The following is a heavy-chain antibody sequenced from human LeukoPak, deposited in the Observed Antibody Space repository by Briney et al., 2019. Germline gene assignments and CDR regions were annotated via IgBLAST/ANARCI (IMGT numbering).Heavy chain of an antibody. J-gene: IGHJ3*01. CDR3: TRDWYHAFDF. D-gene: IGHD3-9*01. CDR2: IKKRSDGGTT. V-gene: IGHV3-15*07. CDR1: GFTFNNAW. Sequence: PGGSLRLSCAASGFTFNNAWTNWVRQAPGKGLEWVGRIKKRSDGGTTDYAAPVKDRFIISRDDSQDTLYLQMNTLKTEDTAVYYCTRDWYHAFDFWGQGTVVTVPS.